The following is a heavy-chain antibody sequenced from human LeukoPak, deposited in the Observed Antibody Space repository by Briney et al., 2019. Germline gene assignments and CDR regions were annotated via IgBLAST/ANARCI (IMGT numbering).Heavy chain of an antibody. J-gene: IGHJ4*02. CDR3: ARERVAAVGTGSRFDY. V-gene: IGHV3-30-3*01. CDR2: ISYDGSNK. D-gene: IGHD6-13*01. CDR1: GFTFSSYA. Sequence: PGGSLRLSCAASGFTFSSYAMHWVRQAPGKGLEWVAVISYDGSNKYYADSVKGRFTISRDNSKNTLYLQMNSLRAEDTAVYYCARERVAAVGTGSRFDYWGQGTLVTVSS.